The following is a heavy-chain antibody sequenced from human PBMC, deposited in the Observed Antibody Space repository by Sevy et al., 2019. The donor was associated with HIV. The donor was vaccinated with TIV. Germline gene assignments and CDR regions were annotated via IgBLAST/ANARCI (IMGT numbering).Heavy chain of an antibody. CDR1: GFTFSSYG. CDR2: ISYDGSNK. V-gene: IGHV3-30*03. CDR3: YYDFWSGYYTRGDYFDY. D-gene: IGHD3-3*01. J-gene: IGHJ4*02. Sequence: GGSLRLSCAASGFTFSSYGMHWVRQAPGKGLEWVAVISYDGSNKYYADSVKGRFTISRDNSKNTLYLQMNSRRAEDTAVYYCYYDFWSGYYTRGDYFDYWGQGTLVTVSS.